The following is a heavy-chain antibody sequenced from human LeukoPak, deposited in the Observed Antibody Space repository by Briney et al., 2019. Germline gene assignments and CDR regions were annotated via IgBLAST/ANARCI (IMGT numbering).Heavy chain of an antibody. CDR3: ARVAEAAAFDS. D-gene: IGHD6-13*01. CDR1: GFTFSTYS. J-gene: IGHJ4*02. Sequence: GGSLRLSCAASGFTFSTYSMSWVRQAPGKGLEWVSSISSNSRYIYYADSMRGRFTISRDNAKNSLYLQMNSLKPEDTAVYYCARVAEAAAFDSWGQGTLVAVSS. CDR2: ISSNSRYI. V-gene: IGHV3-21*06.